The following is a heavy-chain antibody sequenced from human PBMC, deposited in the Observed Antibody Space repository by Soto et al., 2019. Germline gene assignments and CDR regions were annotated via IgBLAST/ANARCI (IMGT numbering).Heavy chain of an antibody. CDR1: GFTVSSNY. Sequence: EVQLVESGGGLVQPGGSLRLSCAASGFTVSSNYMSWVRQAPGKGLEWVSVIYSGGSTYYADSVKGRFTISRHNSKNTLYLQMNSLRAEDTDAYYCARVDYYGSDYYMDVWGKGTTVTVSS. J-gene: IGHJ6*03. D-gene: IGHD3-10*01. V-gene: IGHV3-53*04. CDR3: ARVDYYGSDYYMDV. CDR2: IYSGGST.